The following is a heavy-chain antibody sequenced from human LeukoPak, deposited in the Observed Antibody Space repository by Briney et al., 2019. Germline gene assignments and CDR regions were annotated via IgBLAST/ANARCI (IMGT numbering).Heavy chain of an antibody. Sequence: PGGSLRLSCAASGFTFSSYGMDWVRQAPGKGLEWLAVISSDGSNKYYADSVKGRFTISRDNSKNTLDLQMNSLRTEDTAVYYCAKGHYDFWSGHFDFWGQGTLVTVSS. V-gene: IGHV3-30*18. CDR3: AKGHYDFWSGHFDF. CDR2: ISSDGSNK. J-gene: IGHJ4*02. CDR1: GFTFSSYG. D-gene: IGHD3-3*01.